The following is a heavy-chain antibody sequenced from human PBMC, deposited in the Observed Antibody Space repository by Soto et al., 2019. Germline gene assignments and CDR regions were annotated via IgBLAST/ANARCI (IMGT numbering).Heavy chain of an antibody. V-gene: IGHV1-58*02. Sequence: GASVKVSCKASGFTFTSSAMQWVRQARGQRLEWIGWIVVGSGNTNYAQKFQERVTITRDMSTSTAYMELSSLRSEDTAVYYCAADARITFGGVIVTPYYYMYVWGKGTTVTVSS. J-gene: IGHJ6*03. CDR1: GFTFTSSA. CDR3: AADARITFGGVIVTPYYYMYV. D-gene: IGHD3-16*02. CDR2: IVVGSGNT.